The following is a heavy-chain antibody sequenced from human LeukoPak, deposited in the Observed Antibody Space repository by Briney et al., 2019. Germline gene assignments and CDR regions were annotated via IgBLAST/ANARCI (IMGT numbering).Heavy chain of an antibody. J-gene: IGHJ4*02. CDR3: ARDSALGSGSYDDY. CDR2: IIPIFGTA. V-gene: IGHV1-69*13. CDR1: GGTFSSYA. Sequence: SVTVSCKASGGTFSSYAISWVRQAPGQGLEWMGGIIPIFGTANYAQKFQGRVTITADEPTSTAYMELSSLRSEDTAVYYCARDSALGSGSYDDYWGQGTLVTVSS. D-gene: IGHD1-26*01.